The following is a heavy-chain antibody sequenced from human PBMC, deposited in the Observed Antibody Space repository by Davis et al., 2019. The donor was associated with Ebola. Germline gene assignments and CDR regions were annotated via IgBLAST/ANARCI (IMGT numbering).Heavy chain of an antibody. CDR2: VHDSGNT. CDR3: AGLSPLGTTIDY. V-gene: IGHV4-39*01. Sequence: PSETLSLTCTVSGDSITSSPYYWGWIRQPPGKGLEWIGRVHDSGNTYYNPSLKSRVTISLETSTSQFSLRLSSVTAADTAVYYCAGLSPLGTTIDYCGQGTLVTVSS. J-gene: IGHJ4*02. CDR1: GDSITSSPYY. D-gene: IGHD1-7*01.